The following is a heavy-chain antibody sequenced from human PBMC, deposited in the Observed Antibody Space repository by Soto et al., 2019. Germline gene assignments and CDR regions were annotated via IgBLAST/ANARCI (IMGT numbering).Heavy chain of an antibody. J-gene: IGHJ5*02. V-gene: IGHV4-34*01. CDR1: GGSFSGYY. CDR3: ATSGYYSRDWFDP. D-gene: IGHD3-3*01. CDR2: INHSGST. Sequence: SETLSLTCAVYGGSFSGYYWSWIRQPPGKGLEWIGEINHSGSTNYNPSLKSRVTISVDTSKNQFSLKLSSVTAADTAVYYCATSGYYSRDWFDPWGQGTLVTVSS.